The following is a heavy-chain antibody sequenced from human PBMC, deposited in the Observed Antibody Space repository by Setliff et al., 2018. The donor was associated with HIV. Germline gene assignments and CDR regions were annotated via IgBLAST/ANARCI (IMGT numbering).Heavy chain of an antibody. CDR1: GGSISSSSYY. D-gene: IGHD2-2*01. CDR2: IYHSGST. V-gene: IGHV4-39*02. J-gene: IGHJ4*02. CDR3: AREGGYCSSATCFGFDS. Sequence: SETLSLTCTVSGGSISSSSYYWGWIRQPPGKGLEWIGSIYHSGSTYYNPSLKSRVTISVDKSKNHFSLKLRSVTAADTAVYYCAREGGYCSSATCFGFDSWGQGTLVTVSS.